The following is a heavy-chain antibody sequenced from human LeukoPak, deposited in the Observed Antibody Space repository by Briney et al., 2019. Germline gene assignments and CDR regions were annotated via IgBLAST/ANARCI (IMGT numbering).Heavy chain of an antibody. J-gene: IGHJ5*02. CDR3: ARGGGYSGRLSLFDP. V-gene: IGHV4-59*01. Sequence: SETLSLTCTVSGGSISSYYWSWIRQPPGKGLEWIGYIYYSGSTNYNPSLKSRVTISVDTSKNQFSLKLSSVTAADTAVYYCARGGGYSGRLSLFDPWGQGTLVTVSS. CDR1: GGSISSYY. CDR2: IYYSGST. D-gene: IGHD6-13*01.